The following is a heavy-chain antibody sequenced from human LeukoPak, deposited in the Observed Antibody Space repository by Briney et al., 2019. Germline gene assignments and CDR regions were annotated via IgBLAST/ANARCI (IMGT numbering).Heavy chain of an antibody. J-gene: IGHJ4*02. CDR3: ARDLGWIGDVPKPTFDY. CDR1: GFTFRTYA. D-gene: IGHD3-10*01. V-gene: IGHV3-30-3*01. Sequence: GRSLRLSCVASGFTFRTYAIHWVRQAPGKGLEWMVVISNDGSRTYYADSVKGRFTISRDNSKNTLYLQMNSLRDEDTAVYHCARDLGWIGDVPKPTFDYWGQGTLVTVSS. CDR2: ISNDGSRT.